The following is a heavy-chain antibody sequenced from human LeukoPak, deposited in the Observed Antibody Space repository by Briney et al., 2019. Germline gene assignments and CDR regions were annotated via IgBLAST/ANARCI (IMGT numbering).Heavy chain of an antibody. V-gene: IGHV3-33*01. J-gene: IGHJ6*02. CDR1: GFTFSSYG. D-gene: IGHD6-19*01. Sequence: GGSLRLSCAASGFTFSSYGMHWVRQAPGKGLEWVAVIWYDGSNKYYADSVKGRFTISRDNSKNTLYLQMNSLRAEDTAVYYCARDRIAVPYGMDVWGQGTTVTVSS. CDR2: IWYDGSNK. CDR3: ARDRIAVPYGMDV.